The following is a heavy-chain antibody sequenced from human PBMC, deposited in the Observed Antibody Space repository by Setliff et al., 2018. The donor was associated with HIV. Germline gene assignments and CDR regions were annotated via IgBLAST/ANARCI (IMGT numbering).Heavy chain of an antibody. V-gene: IGHV1-18*01. D-gene: IGHD6-6*01. CDR2: IGGDNGIP. CDR1: GYTFASFG. Sequence: ASVKVSCKASGYTFASFGISWVRQAPGQGPEWVGWIGGDNGIPSYAQKLRDRVTMTRDTSTSTVYMELSSLRSEDTAVYYCARDPAPSSSASYFQHWGLGTPVTVSS. J-gene: IGHJ1*01. CDR3: ARDPAPSSSASYFQH.